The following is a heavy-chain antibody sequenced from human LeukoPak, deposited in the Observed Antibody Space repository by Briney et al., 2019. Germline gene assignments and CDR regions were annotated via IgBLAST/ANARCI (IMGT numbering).Heavy chain of an antibody. CDR3: AREPPISTGYFDY. Sequence: PSETLSLTCTVSGGSISSGDYYWSWLRQPPGRGLEWIGYIYYSGSTNYSPSLKSRVTISADTSKNQFSLKLSSVTAADSAVYYCAREPPISTGYFDYWGQGTLVTVSS. D-gene: IGHD1-14*01. V-gene: IGHV4-61*08. J-gene: IGHJ4*02. CDR1: GGSISSGDYY. CDR2: IYYSGST.